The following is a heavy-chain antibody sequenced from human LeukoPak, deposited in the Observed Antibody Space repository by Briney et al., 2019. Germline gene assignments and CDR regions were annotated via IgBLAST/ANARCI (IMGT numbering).Heavy chain of an antibody. Sequence: ASVKVSCKASGYTFTSYDINWVRQATGQGLEWMGWMNPNSGNTGYAQKFQGRVTMTRNASISTAYMELSSLRSEDTAVYYCARSRGYCSSTSCYRGYYYGMDVWSQGTTVTVSS. CDR1: GYTFTSYD. V-gene: IGHV1-8*01. J-gene: IGHJ6*02. D-gene: IGHD2-2*01. CDR3: ARSRGYCSSTSCYRGYYYGMDV. CDR2: MNPNSGNT.